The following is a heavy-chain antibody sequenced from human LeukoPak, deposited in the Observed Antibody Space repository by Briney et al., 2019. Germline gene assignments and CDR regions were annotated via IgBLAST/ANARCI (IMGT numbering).Heavy chain of an antibody. Sequence: PGGSLRLSCGASRFTFSNYGMSWIRQAPGKGLEWVSYISSSGSTIYYADSVKGRFTISRDNAKNSLYLQMNSLRAEDTAVYYCARDLEGILSPGVTDVWGQGTTVTVSS. CDR2: ISSSGSTI. CDR3: ARDLEGILSPGVTDV. D-gene: IGHD2-15*01. V-gene: IGHV3-11*01. CDR1: RFTFSNYG. J-gene: IGHJ6*02.